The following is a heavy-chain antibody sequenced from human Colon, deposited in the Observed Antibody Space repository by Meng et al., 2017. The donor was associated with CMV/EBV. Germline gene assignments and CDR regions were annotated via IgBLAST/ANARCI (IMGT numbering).Heavy chain of an antibody. CDR3: ARVMASRTDAFDI. V-gene: IGHV3-66*02. CDR1: GLTVSSTY. CDR2: IYTSGTT. Sequence: GESLKISCVASGLTVSSTYMSWVRQAPGKGLEWVSSIYTSGTTKYADSVEGRFTIFRDNSDNTLYLQMNSLSGGDTAVYYCARVMASRTDAFDIWGQGTMVTVSS. J-gene: IGHJ3*02. D-gene: IGHD5-24*01.